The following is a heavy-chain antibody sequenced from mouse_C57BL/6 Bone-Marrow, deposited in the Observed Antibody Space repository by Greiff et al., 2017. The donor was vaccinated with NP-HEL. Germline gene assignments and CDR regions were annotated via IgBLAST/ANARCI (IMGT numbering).Heavy chain of an antibody. CDR3: ARKENYYGSSYPFAY. CDR2: IDPSDSYT. J-gene: IGHJ3*01. Sequence: VQLQQPGAELVMPGASVKLSCKASGYTFTSYWMHWVKQRPGQGLEWIGEIDPSDSYTNYNQKFKGKSTLTVDKSSSTAYMQLSSLTSEDSAVYYCARKENYYGSSYPFAYWGQGTLVTVSA. V-gene: IGHV1-69*01. D-gene: IGHD1-1*01. CDR1: GYTFTSYW.